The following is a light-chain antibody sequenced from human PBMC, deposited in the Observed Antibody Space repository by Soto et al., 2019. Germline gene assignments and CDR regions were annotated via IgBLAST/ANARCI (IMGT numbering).Light chain of an antibody. CDR1: QSVSSY. J-gene: IGKJ4*01. CDR3: QQRSNWPLT. V-gene: IGKV3-11*01. Sequence: EIVLTQSPATLSLSPGERATLSCRASQSVSSYLVWYQQKPGQPPRLLIYDASNRATGIPARFSGSGSGTDFTLTITSLESEDFAVYYCQQRSNWPLTFGGGTKVDIK. CDR2: DAS.